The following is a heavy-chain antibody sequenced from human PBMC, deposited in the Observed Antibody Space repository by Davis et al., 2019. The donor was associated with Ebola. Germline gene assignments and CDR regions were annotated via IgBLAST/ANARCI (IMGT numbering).Heavy chain of an antibody. CDR2: INSDGSST. J-gene: IGHJ4*02. D-gene: IGHD6-13*01. Sequence: GESLKISCAASGFTFSSYAMHWVRQAPGKGLVWVSRINSDGSSTSYADSVKGRFTISRDNAKNTLYLQMNSLRAEDTAVYYCARDAGGYSSSFDYWGQGTLVTVSS. V-gene: IGHV3-74*01. CDR3: ARDAGGYSSSFDY. CDR1: GFTFSSYA.